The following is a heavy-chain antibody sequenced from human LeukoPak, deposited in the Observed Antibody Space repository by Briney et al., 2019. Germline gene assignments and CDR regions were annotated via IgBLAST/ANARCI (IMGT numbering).Heavy chain of an antibody. CDR3: AKRRGSSWYYYYGMDV. Sequence: GGSLRLSCAASGFTFNNYAMSWVRQVPGKGLEWVSAIGDYGGHIYYADSVKGRFTISRDNSKNTVHLQMNRLRADDTAIYYCAKRRGSSWYYYYGMDVWGQGTTVTVSS. J-gene: IGHJ6*02. D-gene: IGHD6-13*01. CDR2: IGDYGGHI. V-gene: IGHV3-23*01. CDR1: GFTFNNYA.